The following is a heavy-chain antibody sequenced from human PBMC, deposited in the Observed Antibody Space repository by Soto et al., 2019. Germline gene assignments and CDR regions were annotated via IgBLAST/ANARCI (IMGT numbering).Heavy chain of an antibody. CDR3: ARGLVVTAKGWFDL. V-gene: IGHV3-30-3*02. J-gene: IGHJ5*02. D-gene: IGHD2-21*02. CDR1: GFTFSSYS. CDR2: ISYDGNRI. Sequence: QVQLVESGGGVVQRGESLRLSCAASGFTFSSYSMNWVRQSPGKGLEWVAVISYDGNRIYYADSVKGRFTISRDNAKNTMFLQMSGLRPEDTAIYYCARGLVVTAKGWFDLWGQGTQVTVS.